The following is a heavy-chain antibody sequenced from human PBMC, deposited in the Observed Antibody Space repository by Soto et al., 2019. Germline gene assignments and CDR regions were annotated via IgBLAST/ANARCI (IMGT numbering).Heavy chain of an antibody. CDR1: GFTFGNYG. CDR3: ARVIVRTSYSDTSGYFFNY. Sequence: SLRLSCAASGFTFGNYGVHWVSQATGKGLEWVALISHEDDKRCYANSVKGRFTISRDSSKNTLYLQMNSLRAEDTAVYYCARVIVRTSYSDTSGYFFNYWGQGTLVTVS. CDR2: ISHEDDKR. D-gene: IGHD3-22*01. V-gene: IGHV3-30*03. J-gene: IGHJ4*02.